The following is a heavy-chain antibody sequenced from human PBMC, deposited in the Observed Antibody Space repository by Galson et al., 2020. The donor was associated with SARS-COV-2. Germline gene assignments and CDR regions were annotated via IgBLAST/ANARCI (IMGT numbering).Heavy chain of an antibody. D-gene: IGHD1-26*01. Sequence: ASVKVSCKSSGYTFTSYGISWVRQAPGQGLEWMGWISAYNGNTHYAQKLQDRVTMTTDTTTHTANMDRRSLRSDDTDVYYWAGDSQGVLRDNWGQVTLVPVAS. CDR2: ISAYNGNT. CDR1: GYTFTSYG. J-gene: IGHJ4*02. V-gene: IGHV1-18*01. CDR3: AGDSQGVLRDN.